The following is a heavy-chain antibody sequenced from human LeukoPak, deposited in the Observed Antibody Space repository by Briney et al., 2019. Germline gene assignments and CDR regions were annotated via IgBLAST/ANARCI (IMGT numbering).Heavy chain of an antibody. CDR2: ISYYGSKK. CDR3: AREMVRGVIQF. J-gene: IGHJ4*02. D-gene: IGHD3-10*01. Sequence: GGSLRLSCAASGFTFSSYTMHWVRQAPGKGLEWVAVISYYGSKKYYADSVKGRFTISRDNAKNTLYLQMNSLRAEDTAVYYCAREMVRGVIQFWGQGTLVTVSS. CDR1: GFTFSSYT. V-gene: IGHV3-30*04.